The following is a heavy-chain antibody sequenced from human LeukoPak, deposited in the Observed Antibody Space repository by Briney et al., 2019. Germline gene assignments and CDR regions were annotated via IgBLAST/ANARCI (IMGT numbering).Heavy chain of an antibody. Sequence: GGSLRLSCVVSGFTFSSHSVNWVRQAPGKGLEWVLSITTSNYIFYAESVKGGFTISRDNAKNSLYLQMTSLRAEATAVYYCVREQARAGSFDYWGQGTLVTVSS. CDR3: VREQARAGSFDY. D-gene: IGHD6-19*01. CDR2: ITTSNYI. CDR1: GFTFSSHS. V-gene: IGHV3-21*01. J-gene: IGHJ4*02.